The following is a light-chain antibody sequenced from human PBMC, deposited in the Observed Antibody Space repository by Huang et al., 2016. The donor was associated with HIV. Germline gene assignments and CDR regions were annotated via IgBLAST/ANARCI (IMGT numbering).Light chain of an antibody. Sequence: EIVLTQSPGTLSLSPGERATLSCRASQRVGDNYLAWYQQKPGQAPRLLIYGVSTRATGVPNRFSGSGSGTDFTLTINRLESEDFAVYFCQQYDRSPAPFGGGTKVEIK. V-gene: IGKV3-20*01. CDR2: GVS. CDR1: QRVGDNY. CDR3: QQYDRSPAP. J-gene: IGKJ4*01.